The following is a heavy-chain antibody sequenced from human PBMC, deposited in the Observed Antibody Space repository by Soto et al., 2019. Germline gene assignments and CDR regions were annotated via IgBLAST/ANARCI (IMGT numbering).Heavy chain of an antibody. V-gene: IGHV1-69*02. CDR2: IIPILGIA. CDR1: GGTFSSYT. Sequence: QVQLVQSGAEVKKPGSSVKVSCKASGGTFSSYTISWVRQAPGQGLEWMGRIIPILGIANYAQKFQGRVTITADKTPRTAYMGLSSLRSEDTAVYYCGRVFRGFDYWGQGTLVTVSS. J-gene: IGHJ4*02. CDR3: GRVFRGFDY. D-gene: IGHD3-16*01.